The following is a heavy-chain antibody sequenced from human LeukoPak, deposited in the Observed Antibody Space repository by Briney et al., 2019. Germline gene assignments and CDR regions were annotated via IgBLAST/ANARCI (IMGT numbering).Heavy chain of an antibody. J-gene: IGHJ4*02. V-gene: IGHV4-61*10. CDR3: ARGLRLGEFDY. D-gene: IGHD3-16*01. CDR1: GGSISSGSYY. CDR2: IYNSGST. Sequence: SSETLSLTCTVSGGSISSGSYYWSWIRQPAGKGLEWIGRIYNSGSTNYNPSLNSRVTISVDTSKNQFSLKLSSVTAADTAVYYCARGLRLGEFDYWGQGTLVTVSS.